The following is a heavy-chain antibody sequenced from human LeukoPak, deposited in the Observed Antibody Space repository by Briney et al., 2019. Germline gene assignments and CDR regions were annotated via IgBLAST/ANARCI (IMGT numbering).Heavy chain of an antibody. CDR2: MNPDSGNT. V-gene: IGHV1-8*01. D-gene: IGHD3-10*01. J-gene: IGHJ5*02. CDR1: VYSFTSYD. Sequence: GASVTVSFKSSVYSFTSYDINWVRPATGKGLEWVGWMNPDSGNTGYAQKFQGRVTMTRDTSISTAYMELRSLRSDDTAVYYCAKSTMGTRRINDLWGRGTLVTVSS. CDR3: AKSTMGTRRINDL.